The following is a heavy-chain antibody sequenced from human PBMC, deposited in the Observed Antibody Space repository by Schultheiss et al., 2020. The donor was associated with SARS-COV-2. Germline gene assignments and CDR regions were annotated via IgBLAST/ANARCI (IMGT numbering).Heavy chain of an antibody. CDR3: ARANPYYDSDGYYSYRGSFDY. D-gene: IGHD3-22*01. V-gene: IGHV3-74*01. CDR2: INSDGSGT. J-gene: IGHJ4*02. CDR1: GFTFSSYW. Sequence: GGSLRLSCAASGFTFSSYWMHWVRQAPGKGLVWVSRINSDGSGTDYADSVKGRFTISRDNAKKSLFLQMNSLRAEDTAVYYCARANPYYDSDGYYSYRGSFDYWGQGTLVTVSS.